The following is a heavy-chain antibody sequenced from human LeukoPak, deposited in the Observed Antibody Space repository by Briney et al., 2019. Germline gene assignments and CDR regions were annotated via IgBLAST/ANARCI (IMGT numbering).Heavy chain of an antibody. CDR3: ARRDSSGYSDY. V-gene: IGHV1-2*02. CDR2: INPNSGGT. Sequence: ASVKVSCKASGYTFTGYYMHWVRQAPGQGLEWMGWINPNSGGTNYAQKFQGRVTMTRDTSKNQFSLKLSSVAAADTAVYYCARRDSSGYSDYWGQGTLVTVSS. D-gene: IGHD3-22*01. J-gene: IGHJ4*02. CDR1: GYTFTGYY.